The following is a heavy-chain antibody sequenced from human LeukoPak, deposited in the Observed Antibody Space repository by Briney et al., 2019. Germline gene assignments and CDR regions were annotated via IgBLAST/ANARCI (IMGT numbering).Heavy chain of an antibody. CDR2: IIPIFDTA. V-gene: IGHV1-69*13. CDR3: ARAGRGSGGFDY. CDR1: GGTFSSYA. D-gene: IGHD3-10*01. Sequence: ASVKVSCKASGGTFSSYAISWVRQAPGQGLEWMGGIIPIFDTANYAQKFQGRVTITADESTSTVYMELSNLRSDDTALYYCARAGRGSGGFDYWGQGTLVTVSS. J-gene: IGHJ4*02.